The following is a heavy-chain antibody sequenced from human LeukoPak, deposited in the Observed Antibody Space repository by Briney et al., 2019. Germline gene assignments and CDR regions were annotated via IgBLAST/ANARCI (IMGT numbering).Heavy chain of an antibody. CDR1: GFTFSSYA. Sequence: GASLRLPCAASGFTFSSYAMTWVRQAPGKGLEWVASIYAGGGDTYHSDSVKGRFTISRDNSMNTLYLQMNSLRADDTAVYYCGRPTKYWLVRGDGVDVWGQGTTVTVSS. CDR3: GRPTKYWLVRGDGVDV. V-gene: IGHV3-23*01. J-gene: IGHJ6*02. CDR2: IYAGGGDT. D-gene: IGHD6-19*01.